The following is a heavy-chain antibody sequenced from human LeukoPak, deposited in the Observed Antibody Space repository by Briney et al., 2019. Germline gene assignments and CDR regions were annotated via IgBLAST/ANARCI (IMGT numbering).Heavy chain of an antibody. Sequence: GGALRLSCAAFGFTFSSYTMNWVRQAPGKGLEWVSSINSSSSYIDYTESVKGRFTISRDNAKNSLYLQMNSLRAEDTAVYYCARDGADCSSTRCYENYYYYGMDVWGEGTTVTVAA. CDR2: INSSSSYI. D-gene: IGHD2-2*01. CDR1: GFTFSSYT. CDR3: ARDGADCSSTRCYENYYYYGMDV. J-gene: IGHJ6*04. V-gene: IGHV3-21*01.